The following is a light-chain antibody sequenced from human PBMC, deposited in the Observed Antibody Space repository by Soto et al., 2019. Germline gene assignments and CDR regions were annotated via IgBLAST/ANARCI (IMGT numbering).Light chain of an antibody. V-gene: IGKV1-39*01. J-gene: IGKJ4*01. CDR1: QSISSY. Sequence: DIQMTPSPSSLSASVGDRVTITCRASQSISSYLNWYQQKPGKAPKLLIYAASSLQSGVPSRFSGSGSGTDFTLTISSLQPEDIATYYCQQSYSTPLTCGGGTKVEIK. CDR2: AAS. CDR3: QQSYSTPLT.